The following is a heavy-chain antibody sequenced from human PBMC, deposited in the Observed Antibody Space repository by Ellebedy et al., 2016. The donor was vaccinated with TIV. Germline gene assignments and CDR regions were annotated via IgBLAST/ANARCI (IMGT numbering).Heavy chain of an antibody. CDR1: GFTFSNYW. Sequence: GESLKISCAASGFTFSNYWKTWVRQAPGKGQECVANIKQDGSEKYYVDSVQGRFTISRDNAKNSLSLQMNSLRAEDTAVYFCARSRGVSYWGQGTLVTVSS. D-gene: IGHD2-8*01. V-gene: IGHV3-7*03. CDR2: IKQDGSEK. CDR3: ARSRGVSY. J-gene: IGHJ4*02.